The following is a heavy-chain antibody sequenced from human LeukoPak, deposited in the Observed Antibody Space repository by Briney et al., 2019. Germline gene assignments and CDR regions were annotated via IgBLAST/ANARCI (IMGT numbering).Heavy chain of an antibody. CDR1: GGSISSHY. D-gene: IGHD5-18*01. CDR3: ASTHEAAAMVIV. J-gene: IGHJ4*02. Sequence: SETLSLTCTVSGGSISSHYWSWIRQPPGKGLEWIGYIYYSGSTNYNPSLKSRVTISVDTSKNQFSLKLSSVTAADTAVYYCASTHEAAAMVIVWGQGTLVTVSS. V-gene: IGHV4-59*08. CDR2: IYYSGST.